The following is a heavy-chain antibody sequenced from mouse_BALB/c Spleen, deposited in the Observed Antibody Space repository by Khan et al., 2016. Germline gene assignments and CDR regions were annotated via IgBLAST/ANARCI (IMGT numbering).Heavy chain of an antibody. CDR2: IYPGTGST. V-gene: IGHV1S132*01. Sequence: QVQLQQSGAELVRPGASVKLSCKTSGYIFTSYWIHWVKQRSGQGLEWIARIYPGTGSTYYNEKFKGKATLTTDKSSNTAYMQLSRLKSEDSAVYFAARSEDYDVGAFDSWGQGTTLTVSS. CDR1: GYIFTSYW. J-gene: IGHJ2*01. D-gene: IGHD2-4*01. CDR3: ARSEDYDVGAFDS.